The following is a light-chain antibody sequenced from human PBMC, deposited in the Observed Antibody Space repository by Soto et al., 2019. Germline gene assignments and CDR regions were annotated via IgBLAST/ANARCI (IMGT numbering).Light chain of an antibody. CDR2: EVI. V-gene: IGLV2-14*01. CDR3: SSSTSSNTLV. CDR1: NSDVNY. J-gene: IGLJ1*01. Sequence: QSALTQPASVSGAPGQSITISCTGTNSDVNYVSWHQQHPGKAPKLMIYEVINRSSGVSTRFSGSKSGNTASLTISGLQAEDEADYYCSSSTSSNTLVFGTGTKVTLL.